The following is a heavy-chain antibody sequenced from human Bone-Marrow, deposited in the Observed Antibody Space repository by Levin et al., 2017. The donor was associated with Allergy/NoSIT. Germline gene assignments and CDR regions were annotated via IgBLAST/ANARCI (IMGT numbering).Heavy chain of an antibody. V-gene: IGHV3-23*01. J-gene: IGHJ4*02. CDR2: ISDSGDKT. Sequence: GGSLRLSCAASGGILRSHVMSWVRQAPGKELEWVSSISDSGDKTQYADSVKGRFIISRDNSKNALLLQMNSLRGEDTALYYCAKAYISGWFSFDYWGQGTLVTVSS. CDR3: AKAYISGWFSFDY. CDR1: GGILRSHV. D-gene: IGHD6-19*01.